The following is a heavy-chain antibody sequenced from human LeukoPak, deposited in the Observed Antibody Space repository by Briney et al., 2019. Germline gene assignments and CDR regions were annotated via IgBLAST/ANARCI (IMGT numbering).Heavy chain of an antibody. V-gene: IGHV4-38-2*02. CDR2: ISHTGST. Sequence: QPSETLSLTCTVSGYSISNGFYWGWIRQPPGKGLEWIGTISHTGSTYYNPSLKSRATISVDTSMNQFSLKLSSVTAADTAVYYCARNFWTYYFDYWGQGTLVTVSS. CDR1: GYSISNGFY. CDR3: ARNFWTYYFDY. D-gene: IGHD3/OR15-3a*01. J-gene: IGHJ4*02.